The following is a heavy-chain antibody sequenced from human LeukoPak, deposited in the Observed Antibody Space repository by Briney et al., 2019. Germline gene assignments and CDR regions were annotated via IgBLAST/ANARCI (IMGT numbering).Heavy chain of an antibody. V-gene: IGHV4-4*02. Sequence: PSGTLSLTCAVSGDSFSSGHWWAWVRQSPGKGLAWIGEVFHGGDTNYNPSLKSRVSVSLDKSSNNFSLKLTSVTAADTAVYYCARVVNFQYYFDSWGQGTLVTVSS. CDR2: VFHGGDT. D-gene: IGHD2-15*01. J-gene: IGHJ4*02. CDR3: ARVVNFQYYFDS. CDR1: GDSFSSGHW.